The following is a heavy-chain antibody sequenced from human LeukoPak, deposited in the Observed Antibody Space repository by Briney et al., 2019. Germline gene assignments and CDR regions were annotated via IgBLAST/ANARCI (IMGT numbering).Heavy chain of an antibody. CDR3: AGSLGYCTSNVCYLKY. CDR1: GYSDNFYR. Sequence: ASVKVSFKSSGYSDNFYRFTWVRQLAGQGLEWMGWINSQHGQTEYAPNSQDRVTMTTDTYTNTAYMELRSLRSDDAAVYYCAGSLGYCTSNVCYLKYWGQGTLVTVSS. V-gene: IGHV1-18*01. D-gene: IGHD2-8*01. CDR2: INSQHGQT. J-gene: IGHJ4*02.